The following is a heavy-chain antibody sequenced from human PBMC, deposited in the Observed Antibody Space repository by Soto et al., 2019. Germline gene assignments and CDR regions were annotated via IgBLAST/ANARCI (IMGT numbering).Heavy chain of an antibody. D-gene: IGHD6-13*01. Sequence: LSLTCTVSGGAISISSYYWGWIRQPPWKGLEWIGSIYYSGSTYYNPSLKSRVTISVDTSKNQFSLKLSSVTAADTAVYYCARRRTASRSWYVSAYYGMELLGQGTPVSVSS. CDR3: ARRRTASRSWYVSAYYGMEL. CDR1: GGAISISSYY. CDR2: IYYSGST. J-gene: IGHJ6*02. V-gene: IGHV4-39*01.